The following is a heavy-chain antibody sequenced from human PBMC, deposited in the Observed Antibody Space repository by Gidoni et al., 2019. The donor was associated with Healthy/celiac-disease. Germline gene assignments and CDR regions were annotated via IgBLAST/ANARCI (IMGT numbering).Heavy chain of an antibody. CDR1: GFTFSSHS. CDR2: ISSSSSDI. D-gene: IGHD2-2*01. CDR3: ARGPPYCSSTSGRNWFDP. V-gene: IGHV3-21*01. J-gene: IGHJ5*02. Sequence: EVQLVESGGGLVKPGGSLRLSCAASGFTFSSHSMNWVRQAPGKGLEWVLSISSSSSDIFYADSVKGRFTIARDNAKNSLYLQMNSLRAEDTAVYYCARGPPYCSSTSGRNWFDPWGQGTLVTVSS.